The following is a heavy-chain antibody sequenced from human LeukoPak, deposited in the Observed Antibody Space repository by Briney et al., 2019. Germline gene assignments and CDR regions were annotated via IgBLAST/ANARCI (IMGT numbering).Heavy chain of an antibody. Sequence: PGGSLRLSCAASGFTISSYYMGWVRQAPGKGLEWVSVIYSGGSTYYADSVKGRFTISRDNSKNTLYLQMNSLRAEDTAVYYCARGRSGSYYDYWGQGTLVTVSS. V-gene: IGHV3-53*01. CDR3: ARGRSGSYYDY. CDR2: IYSGGST. CDR1: GFTISSYY. D-gene: IGHD1-26*01. J-gene: IGHJ4*02.